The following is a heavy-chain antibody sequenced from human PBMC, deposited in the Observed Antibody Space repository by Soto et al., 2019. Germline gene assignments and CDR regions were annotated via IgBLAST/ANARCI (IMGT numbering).Heavy chain of an antibody. Sequence: GGSLRLSCAASGFTFNSYWMRWVRQAPGKGLEWVANIKQDGSEKYYVDSVKGRFTVSRDNAENSLYLQMNSLRDEDTAVYYCARALTAGLYYDDIWGTYLPKSYALDVWGPGTTVTV. CDR1: GFTFNSYW. V-gene: IGHV3-7*01. CDR3: ARALTAGLYYDDIWGTYLPKSYALDV. D-gene: IGHD3-16*01. CDR2: IKQDGSEK. J-gene: IGHJ6*02.